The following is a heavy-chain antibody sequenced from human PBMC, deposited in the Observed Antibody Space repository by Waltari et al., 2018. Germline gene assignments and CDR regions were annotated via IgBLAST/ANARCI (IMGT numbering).Heavy chain of an antibody. CDR3: ASSLYGDYTQIWGRVFDY. CDR2: ISGSGGST. CDR1: GFTFRRYA. J-gene: IGHJ4*02. Sequence: VQLLESGGGLVQSGGSLRLSCAASGFTFRRYALNLVRQAPGKGVEWVSVISGSGGSTDYADSVKGRFTISRDNSKNTLYLQMNNLRVEDTAVYYCASSLYGDYTQIWGRVFDYWGQGTLVTVSS. V-gene: IGHV3-23*01. D-gene: IGHD4-17*01.